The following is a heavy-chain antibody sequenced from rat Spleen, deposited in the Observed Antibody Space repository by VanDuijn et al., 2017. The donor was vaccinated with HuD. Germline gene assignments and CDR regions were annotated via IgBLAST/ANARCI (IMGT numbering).Heavy chain of an antibody. J-gene: IGHJ2*01. Sequence: QVQLMESGPGLVQPSETLSLTCTVSGFSLTSYNIHWVRQPPGKGLEWMGVMWRGGGTDYNSDLKSRLSISRDISQNQVFLKMKSLQSEDTSTYYCAREMGAHWGQGVMVTVSS. CDR2: MWRGGGT. V-gene: IGHV2-45*01. D-gene: IGHD5-1*01. CDR1: GFSLTSYN. CDR3: AREMGAH.